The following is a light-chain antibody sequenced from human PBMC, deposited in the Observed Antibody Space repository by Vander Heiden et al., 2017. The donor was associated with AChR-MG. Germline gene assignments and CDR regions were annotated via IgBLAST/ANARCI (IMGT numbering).Light chain of an antibody. CDR3: ATWDDSLTAYF. V-gene: IGLV1-44*01. CDR2: SDD. Sequence: QSVLAQPPPASGTPGQRVTVSCSGSSSNIGSNSVNWYQQVPGRAPKLLIHSDDHRPSGVPDRFSGSRSGTSASLAITGLQSEDEAVYYCATWDDSLTAYFFGPGTTVTVL. J-gene: IGLJ1*01. CDR1: SSNIGSNS.